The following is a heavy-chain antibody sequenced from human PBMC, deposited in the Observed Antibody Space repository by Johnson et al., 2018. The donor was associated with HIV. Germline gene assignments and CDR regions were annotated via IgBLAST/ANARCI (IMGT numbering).Heavy chain of an antibody. D-gene: IGHD3-10*01. CDR1: GFTVSSNY. Sequence: MQLVESGGGLVQPGGSLRLSCAASGFTVSSNYMSWVRQAPGKGLEWVSVIYSGGSTYYADSVQGRFTISRDNSKNTLYLQMNSLRAEDTAVYYCARDASYYGSANDAFDIWGQGTMVTVSS. V-gene: IGHV3-66*01. CDR2: IYSGGST. J-gene: IGHJ3*02. CDR3: ARDASYYGSANDAFDI.